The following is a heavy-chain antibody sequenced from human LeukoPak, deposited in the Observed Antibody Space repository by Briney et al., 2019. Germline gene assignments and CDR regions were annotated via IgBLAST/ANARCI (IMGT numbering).Heavy chain of an antibody. D-gene: IGHD4/OR15-4a*01. CDR2: IYNSGST. J-gene: IGHJ6*03. CDR1: GGSVSSHF. CDR3: ARDHLPAGAPGHYMDV. Sequence: SETLSLTCTVSGGSVSSHFWSWIWQPPGKGLGRIGYIYNSGSTNYNPSLKSRVTMSVDTSKNQFSLMLRSVTAADTAVYYCARDHLPAGAPGHYMDVWGKGTTVTVSS. V-gene: IGHV4-59*02.